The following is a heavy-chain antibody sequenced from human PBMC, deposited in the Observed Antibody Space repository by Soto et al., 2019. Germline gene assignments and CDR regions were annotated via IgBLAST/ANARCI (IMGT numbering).Heavy chain of an antibody. CDR2: INAGNGNT. V-gene: IGHV1-3*01. D-gene: IGHD6-19*01. CDR3: ARDLGGWSYYFAF. Sequence: ASVKVSCKASGYTFTSYAMQWVRQAPGQRLEWMGWINAGNGNTKYSQKFQGRVTITRDTSASTAYMELSSLRSEDTAVYYCARDLGGWSYYFAFWGQGTLVPVSS. CDR1: GYTFTSYA. J-gene: IGHJ4*02.